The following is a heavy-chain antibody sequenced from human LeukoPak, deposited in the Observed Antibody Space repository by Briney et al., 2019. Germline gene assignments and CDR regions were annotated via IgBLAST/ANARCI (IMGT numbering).Heavy chain of an antibody. J-gene: IGHJ3*02. D-gene: IGHD2-21*01. CDR3: AKDIRDSIGDAFDI. Sequence: PGESLRLSCAASGFSFDDYAMHWVRQASGKGLEWVSLISGDGGSTYYTDSVKGRFTISRDNSKKSLYLQMNSLRTEDTALYYCAKDIRDSIGDAFDIWGQGTMVTVYS. V-gene: IGHV3-43*02. CDR1: GFSFDDYA. CDR2: ISGDGGST.